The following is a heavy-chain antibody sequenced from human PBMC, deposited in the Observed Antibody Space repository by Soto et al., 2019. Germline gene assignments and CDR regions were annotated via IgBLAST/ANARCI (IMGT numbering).Heavy chain of an antibody. V-gene: IGHV3-23*01. CDR1: GFTFSSDA. D-gene: IGHD3-10*01. J-gene: IGHJ4*02. CDR2: ISGSGGST. Sequence: GGSLRLSCAASGFTFSSDAMSWVRQAPGKGLEWVSAISGSGGSTYYADSVKGRFTISRDNSKNTLYLQMNSLRAEDPAVYYCAQDPGLWFGELFFLRPRFDYWRQGTLVTVSS. CDR3: AQDPGLWFGELFFLRPRFDY.